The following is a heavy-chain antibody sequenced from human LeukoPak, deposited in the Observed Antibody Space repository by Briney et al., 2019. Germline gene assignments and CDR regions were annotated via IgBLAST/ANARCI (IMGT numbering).Heavy chain of an antibody. J-gene: IGHJ6*02. CDR2: ISSSGSTI. V-gene: IGHV3-11*01. CDR1: GFTFSDYY. D-gene: IGHD2-21*02. CDR3: ARDLTYCGGDCYSSYYYGMDV. Sequence: GGSLRLPCAASGFTFSDYYMSWIRQAPGKGLEWVSYISSSGSTIYYADPVKGRFTISRDNAKNSLYLQMNSLRAEDTAVYYCARDLTYCGGDCYSSYYYGMDVWGQGTTVTVSS.